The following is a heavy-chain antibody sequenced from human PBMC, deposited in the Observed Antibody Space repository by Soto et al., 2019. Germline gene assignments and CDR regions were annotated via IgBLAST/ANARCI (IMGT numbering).Heavy chain of an antibody. CDR1: GYIFTNFY. CDR2: INTNGGST. D-gene: IGHD6-6*01. Sequence: QVQLVQPGAEVKKPGASVKFSCKASGYIFTNFYIHWVRQAPGQGLEWIGRINTNGGSTNYAQNFQGRATMTRDTSTRTVYMDLSSLGSEDTAVYYCTRGLASGDYWGQGTLITASS. V-gene: IGHV1-46*03. J-gene: IGHJ4*02. CDR3: TRGLASGDY.